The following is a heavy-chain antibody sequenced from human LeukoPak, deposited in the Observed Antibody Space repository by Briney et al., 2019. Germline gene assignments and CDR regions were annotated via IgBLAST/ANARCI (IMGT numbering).Heavy chain of an antibody. CDR2: IYYSGST. CDR3: ARRVPGSSLLDY. Sequence: KPSETLSLACSVSGASISSSNYYWVWIRQPPGKGLEWIGNIYYSGSTYYSPSLKSRVTISVDRSKNQFSLKLSSVTAADTAVYYCARRVPGSSLLDYWGQESLVAVSS. J-gene: IGHJ4*02. CDR1: GASISSSNYY. D-gene: IGHD3-10*01. V-gene: IGHV4-39*01.